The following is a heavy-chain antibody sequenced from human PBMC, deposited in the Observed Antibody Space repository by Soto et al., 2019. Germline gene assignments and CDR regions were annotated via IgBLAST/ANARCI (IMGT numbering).Heavy chain of an antibody. J-gene: IGHJ5*02. D-gene: IGHD3-3*01. Sequence: LSXTCAVYGGSFSGYYWSWIRQPPGKGLEWIGEINHSGSTNCNPSLKSRVTISVDTSKNQFSLKLSSVTAADTAVYYCARINGLTYYDFWSGYYRNWFDPWGQGTLVTVSS. CDR1: GGSFSGYY. V-gene: IGHV4-34*01. CDR3: ARINGLTYYDFWSGYYRNWFDP. CDR2: INHSGST.